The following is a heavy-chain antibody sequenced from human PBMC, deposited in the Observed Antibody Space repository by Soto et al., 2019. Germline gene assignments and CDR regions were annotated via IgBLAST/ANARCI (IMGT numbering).Heavy chain of an antibody. J-gene: IGHJ4*02. CDR1: GGSISSGGYY. Sequence: PSETLSLTCTVSGGSISSGGYYWSWIRQHPGKGLEWIGYIYYSGSTYYNPSLKSRVTISVDTSKNQFSLKLSSVTAADTAVYYCARDVDIVATRYFDYWGQGTLVTVSS. CDR3: ARDVDIVATRYFDY. D-gene: IGHD5-12*01. V-gene: IGHV4-31*03. CDR2: IYYSGST.